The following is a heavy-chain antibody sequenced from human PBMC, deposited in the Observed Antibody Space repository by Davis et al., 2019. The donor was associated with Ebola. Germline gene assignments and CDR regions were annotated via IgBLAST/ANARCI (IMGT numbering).Heavy chain of an antibody. V-gene: IGHV5-51*01. CDR3: ARLIAVAGRGDY. D-gene: IGHD6-19*01. J-gene: IGHJ4*02. CDR2: VYPGDSDA. CDR1: GYSFTSYW. Sequence: KVSCKGSGYSFTSYWIGWVRQMPGKGLELVGIVYPGDSDARYSPSFQGQVTISADKFISTAYLQWSSLKASDTAIYYCARLIAVAGRGDYWGQGTLVTVSS.